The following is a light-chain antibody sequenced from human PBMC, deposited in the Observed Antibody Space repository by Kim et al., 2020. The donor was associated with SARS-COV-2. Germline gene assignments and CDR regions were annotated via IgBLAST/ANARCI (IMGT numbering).Light chain of an antibody. V-gene: IGKV3-15*01. CDR3: QQYNVWPLT. CDR1: QSLSSD. CDR2: EAY. Sequence: VSRGERAPLSGRASQSLSSDIAWYQQRPGEAPRLLIYEAYTRATGTPARFSGSGSGTDFSLTISSLQCEDFGIYYCQQYNVWPLTFGGGTKVEIK. J-gene: IGKJ4*01.